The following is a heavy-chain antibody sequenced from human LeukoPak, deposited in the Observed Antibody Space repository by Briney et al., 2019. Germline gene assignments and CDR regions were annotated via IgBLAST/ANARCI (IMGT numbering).Heavy chain of an antibody. CDR1: GGSISSHY. Sequence: SETLSLTCSVSGGSISSHYWSWIRQPPGKGLEWIGYIYYSGSTNYNPSPKSRVTISVDTSKNQFSLRLNSVTAADTAVYYCARRDTIPHGAFDIWGQGTVVTVSS. V-gene: IGHV4-59*08. CDR3: ARRDTIPHGAFDI. CDR2: IYYSGST. D-gene: IGHD3-9*01. J-gene: IGHJ3*02.